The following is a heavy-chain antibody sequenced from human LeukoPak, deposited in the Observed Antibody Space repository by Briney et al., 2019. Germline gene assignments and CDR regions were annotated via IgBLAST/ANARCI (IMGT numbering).Heavy chain of an antibody. CDR1: GFNFNDFA. CDR3: AKGRWGLTINNFDL. D-gene: IGHD2-21*02. V-gene: IGHV3-23*01. Sequence: GGSLRLSCAATGFNFNDFAMHWVRQAPGKGLEWVSVISDRGDGTYYGDSVKGRFTISRDSSKNTLYLQMNSLGGEDTALYYCAKGRWGLTINNFDLWGQGTMVTVSS. CDR2: ISDRGDGT. J-gene: IGHJ3*01.